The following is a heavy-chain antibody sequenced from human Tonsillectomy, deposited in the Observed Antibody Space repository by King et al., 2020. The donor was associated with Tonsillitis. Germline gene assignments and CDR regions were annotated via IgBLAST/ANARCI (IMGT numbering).Heavy chain of an antibody. CDR2: IYYSGNT. CDR1: GGSISSGDYY. J-gene: IGHJ2*01. V-gene: IGHV4-30-4*01. Sequence: QLQESGPGLVKPSQTLSLTCTVSGGSISSGDYYWSWIRQPPGKGLEWIGYIYYSGNTYYNPSLKSRVTISVDTSKNQFSLKLSSVTAADTAVYYCARNIAPIVVVPAADNWYFDLWGRGTLV. CDR3: ARNIAPIVVVPAADNWYFDL. D-gene: IGHD2-2*01.